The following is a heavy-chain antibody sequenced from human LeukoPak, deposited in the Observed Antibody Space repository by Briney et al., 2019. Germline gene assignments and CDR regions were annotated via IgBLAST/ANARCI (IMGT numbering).Heavy chain of an antibody. J-gene: IGHJ4*02. CDR3: ANLDPRSPFDY. Sequence: PGGSLRLSCAASGFTFSSYAMSWVRQAPGKGLEWVSVIGGSGGSTYYADSVKGRFTITRDNSKNTLYLQMNSLRAEDTAVYCCANLDPRSPFDYWGQGALVTVSS. V-gene: IGHV3-23*01. CDR1: GFTFSSYA. CDR2: IGGSGGST.